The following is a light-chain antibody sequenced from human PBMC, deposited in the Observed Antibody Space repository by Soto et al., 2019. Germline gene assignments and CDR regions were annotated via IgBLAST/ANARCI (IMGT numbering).Light chain of an antibody. CDR3: QVWDSFTVI. J-gene: IGLJ2*01. CDR2: KDR. CDR1: NIGRKH. Sequence: SSELTQPLSVSVALGQTARITCGGNNIGRKHVQWYQQRPDQAPVVVLYKDRSRPSGIPERFSGSNSENTATLTITRVQVGDEADYYCQVWDSFTVIFGGGTKLTVL. V-gene: IGLV3-9*01.